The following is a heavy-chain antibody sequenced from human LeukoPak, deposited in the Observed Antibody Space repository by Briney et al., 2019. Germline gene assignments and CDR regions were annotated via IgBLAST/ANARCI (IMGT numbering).Heavy chain of an antibody. D-gene: IGHD1-14*01. V-gene: IGHV4-34*01. CDR1: GGSFSGYY. J-gene: IGHJ3*02. Sequence: SETLSLTCAVYGGSFSGYYWSWIRQPPGKGLEWIGEINHSGSTNYNPSLKSRVTISVDTSKNQFSLKLSSVTAADTAVYYCARGRRARSSAFDIWGQGTMVTVSS. CDR2: INHSGST. CDR3: ARGRRARSSAFDI.